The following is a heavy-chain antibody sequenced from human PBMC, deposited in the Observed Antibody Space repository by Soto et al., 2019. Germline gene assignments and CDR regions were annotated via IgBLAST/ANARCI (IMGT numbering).Heavy chain of an antibody. CDR1: GDSIKTHY. Sequence: SETLSLTCNVSGDSIKTHYWSWIRQPPGKGLEWIGYIYYSGSTLYNPSLKRRVTISVDTAKNQFSLRLNSPTAADTAVYYCASGWMAAFDNWGQGTLVTVSS. J-gene: IGHJ4*02. CDR2: IYYSGST. V-gene: IGHV4-59*11. D-gene: IGHD5-12*01. CDR3: ASGWMAAFDN.